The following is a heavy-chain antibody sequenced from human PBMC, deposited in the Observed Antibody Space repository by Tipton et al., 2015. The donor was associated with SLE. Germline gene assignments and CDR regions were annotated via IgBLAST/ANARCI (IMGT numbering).Heavy chain of an antibody. Sequence: TLSLTCSVSGGSISSYFWTWIRQPPGKGLEWIGYVYYGVSTYNNPSLKSRLTISVDTSKNQFSLNLRSVTAADTAVYFCARGNRAEEELVLWGQGTLVTVSS. CDR1: GGSISSYF. J-gene: IGHJ4*02. CDR2: VYYGVST. V-gene: IGHV4-59*01. D-gene: IGHD1-7*01. CDR3: ARGNRAEEELVL.